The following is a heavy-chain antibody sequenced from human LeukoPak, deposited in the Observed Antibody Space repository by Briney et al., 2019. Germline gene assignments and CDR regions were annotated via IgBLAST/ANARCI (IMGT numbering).Heavy chain of an antibody. J-gene: IGHJ4*02. D-gene: IGHD7-27*01. CDR2: IKQDGSEK. CDR1: GFTFSSYA. Sequence: GGSLRLSCAASGFTFSSYAMHWVRQAPGKGLEWVANIKQDGSEKYYVDSVKGRFTISRDNAKYSLYLQMDSLRAEDTAVYYCARDKRTGDSYFDSWGQGTLVTVSS. V-gene: IGHV3-7*01. CDR3: ARDKRTGDSYFDS.